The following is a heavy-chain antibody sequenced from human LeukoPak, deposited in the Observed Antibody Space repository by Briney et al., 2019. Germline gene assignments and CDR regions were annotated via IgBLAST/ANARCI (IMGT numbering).Heavy chain of an antibody. CDR2: INSDGSST. J-gene: IGHJ4*02. Sequence: GGSLGLSCAASGFTFSSYWMHWVRQAPGKGLVWVSRINSDGSSTSYADSVKGRFTISRDNAKNTLYLQMNSLRAEDTAVYYCATTYYYGYFDYWGQGTLVTVSS. D-gene: IGHD3-10*01. V-gene: IGHV3-74*01. CDR1: GFTFSSYW. CDR3: ATTYYYGYFDY.